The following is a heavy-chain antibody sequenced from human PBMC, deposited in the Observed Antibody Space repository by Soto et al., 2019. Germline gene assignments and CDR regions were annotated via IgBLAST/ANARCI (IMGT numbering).Heavy chain of an antibody. J-gene: IGHJ5*02. CDR3: ARIPVVTPVPNWFDP. CDR1: GFSLSNARMG. CDR2: IFSNDEK. Sequence: GSGPTLVNPTETLTLTCTVSGFSLSNARMGVSWIRQPPGKALEWLAHIFSNDEKSYSTSLKSRLTISKDTSKSQVVLTMTNMDPVDTATYYCARIPVVTPVPNWFDPWGQGTLVTVSS. D-gene: IGHD2-21*02. V-gene: IGHV2-26*01.